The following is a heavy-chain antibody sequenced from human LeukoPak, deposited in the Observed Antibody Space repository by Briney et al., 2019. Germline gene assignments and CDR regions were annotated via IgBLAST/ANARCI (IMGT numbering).Heavy chain of an antibody. Sequence: GESLKISCRGSGYSFSFYWIAWVRQMPGKGLQWMGIIYPDDSDTRYSPSFQGQVTISDDKSISTAYLQWSSLKASDTAMYYCARPLTTSYDAFDIWGQGTMVTVSS. V-gene: IGHV5-51*01. CDR2: IYPDDSDT. J-gene: IGHJ3*02. CDR1: GYSFSFYW. D-gene: IGHD2/OR15-2a*01. CDR3: ARPLTTSYDAFDI.